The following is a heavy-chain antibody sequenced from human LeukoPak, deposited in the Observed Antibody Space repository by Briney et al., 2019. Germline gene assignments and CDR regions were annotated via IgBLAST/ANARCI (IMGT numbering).Heavy chain of an antibody. CDR2: IDDSGGRT. CDR1: GFTFSSSA. Sequence: PGGSLRLSCAASGFTFSSSAMGWVRQAPGKGLEWVSTIDDSGGRTFYADSAKGRFTISRDNSKNTLYLQMNSLRAEDTAVYYCAKGGAAARLTDYWGQGTLVTVSS. V-gene: IGHV3-23*01. CDR3: AKGGAAARLTDY. J-gene: IGHJ4*02. D-gene: IGHD6-25*01.